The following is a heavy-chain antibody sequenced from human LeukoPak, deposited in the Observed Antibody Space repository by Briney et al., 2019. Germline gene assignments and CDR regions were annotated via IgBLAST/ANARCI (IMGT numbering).Heavy chain of an antibody. J-gene: IGHJ5*02. Sequence: SETLSLTCTVSGGSISSYYWSWIRQPPGKGLEWIGHIYYSGSTNYNPSLKSRVTISVDKSKNQFSLKLSSVTAADTAVYYCARDRGSSTSCYVSWGQGTLVTVSS. CDR3: ARDRGSSTSCYVS. V-gene: IGHV4-59*12. D-gene: IGHD2-2*01. CDR1: GGSISSYY. CDR2: IYYSGST.